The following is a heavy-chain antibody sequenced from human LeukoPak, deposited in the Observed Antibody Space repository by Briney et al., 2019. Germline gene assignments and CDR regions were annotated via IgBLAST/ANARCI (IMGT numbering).Heavy chain of an antibody. CDR1: GYSFSDNY. D-gene: IGHD3-22*01. J-gene: IGHJ3*01. Sequence: APLKVSCKASGYSFSDNYIHWVRQAPGQGLEYMGWINPKSGDINFSQRFKGRVTMTSDTSISTAYMEMRKLRSDDTAVYFCARGKDDSTGHYDAFDVWGHGTMVTVSS. V-gene: IGHV1-2*02. CDR3: ARGKDDSTGHYDAFDV. CDR2: INPKSGDI.